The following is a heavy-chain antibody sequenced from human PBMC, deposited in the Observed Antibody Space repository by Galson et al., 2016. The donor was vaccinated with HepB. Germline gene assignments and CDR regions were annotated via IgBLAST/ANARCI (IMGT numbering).Heavy chain of an antibody. J-gene: IGHJ2*01. Sequence: SVKVSCKASGYSFTSYYIHWVRQAPGQGLEWMGVINPSGGSTSYAQKFQGRVTTTRDTPTSTVYMELSSLRSEDTAVYYCARGRNDWYFDLWGRGTLVTVSS. CDR2: INPSGGST. CDR1: GYSFTSYY. CDR3: ARGRNDWYFDL. D-gene: IGHD1-14*01. V-gene: IGHV1-46*03.